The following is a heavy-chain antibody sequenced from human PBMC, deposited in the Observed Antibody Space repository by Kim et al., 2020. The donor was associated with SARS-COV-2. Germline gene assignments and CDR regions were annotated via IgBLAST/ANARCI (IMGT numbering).Heavy chain of an antibody. J-gene: IGHJ6*03. CDR1: GYVFSSFA. CDR3: AREGENYDTSGYFYYYYYVDV. V-gene: IGHV1-18*01. CDR2: IAPRNGKT. Sequence: ASVKVSCKASGYVFSSFAISWVRQAPGHGLEWMGWIAPRNGKTKYLEKFQDRVTMTADTHTNTVYMELRSLRSDDTAVYYCAREGENYDTSGYFYYYYYVDVWGTGTAVTVSS. D-gene: IGHD3-22*01.